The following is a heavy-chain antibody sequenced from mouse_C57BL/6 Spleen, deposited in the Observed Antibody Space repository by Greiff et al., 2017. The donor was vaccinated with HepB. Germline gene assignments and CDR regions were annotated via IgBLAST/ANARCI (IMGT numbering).Heavy chain of an antibody. Sequence: EVKLVESGGGLVKPGGSLKLSCAASGFTFSDYGMHWVRQAPEKGLEWVAYISSGSSTIYYADTVKGRVTISRDNAKNTLFLQMTSLRSEDTAMYYCASGRGSSYHFDYWGQGTTLTVSS. D-gene: IGHD1-1*01. CDR3: ASGRGSSYHFDY. V-gene: IGHV5-17*01. CDR1: GFTFSDYG. J-gene: IGHJ2*01. CDR2: ISSGSSTI.